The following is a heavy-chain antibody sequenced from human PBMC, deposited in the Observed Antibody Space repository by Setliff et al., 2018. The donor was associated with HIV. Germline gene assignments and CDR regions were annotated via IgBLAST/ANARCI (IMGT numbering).Heavy chain of an antibody. CDR2: IIPMYGVT. CDR1: GGTFSSYV. D-gene: IGHD3-22*01. J-gene: IGHJ4*02. V-gene: IGHV1-69*05. CDR3: ALPYCSGYYIGIDY. Sequence: SVKVSCKASGGTFSSYVISWVRQAPGQGPEWMGGIIPMYGVTNYAQKFQGRVTITTDESTSTAYMELSSLRSEDTAVYYCALPYCSGYYIGIDYWGRGTLVTVSS.